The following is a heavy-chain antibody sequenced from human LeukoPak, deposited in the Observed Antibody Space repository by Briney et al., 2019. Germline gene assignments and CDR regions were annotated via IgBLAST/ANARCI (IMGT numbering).Heavy chain of an antibody. Sequence: KFQGRVTITRDTSASTAYMELSGLRSEDTAAYYCARDSRNYAPYGYWGQGTLVTVSS. D-gene: IGHD1-7*01. J-gene: IGHJ4*02. CDR3: ARDSRNYAPYGY. V-gene: IGHV1-3*01.